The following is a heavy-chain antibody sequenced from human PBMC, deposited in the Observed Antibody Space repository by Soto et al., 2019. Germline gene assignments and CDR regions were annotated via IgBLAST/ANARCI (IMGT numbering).Heavy chain of an antibody. CDR2: ISGSGGST. Sequence: GVSLRLSCAASGFTFSSYAMSWVRQAPGKGLEWVSAISGSGGSTYYADSVKGRFTISRDNSKNTLYLQMNSLRAEDTAVYYCAKDSNARSLEYFDYWGQGTLVTVSS. V-gene: IGHV3-23*01. D-gene: IGHD1-1*01. J-gene: IGHJ4*02. CDR3: AKDSNARSLEYFDY. CDR1: GFTFSSYA.